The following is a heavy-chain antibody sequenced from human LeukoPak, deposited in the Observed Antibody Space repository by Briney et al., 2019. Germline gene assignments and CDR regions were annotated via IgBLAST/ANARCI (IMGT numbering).Heavy chain of an antibody. CDR1: GGTFSSYA. J-gene: IGHJ5*02. CDR2: IIPIFGTA. Sequence: SVKVSCKASGGTFSSYAISWVRQAPGQGLEWMGRIIPIFGTANYAQKFQGRVTITTDESTSTAYMELSSLRSEGTAVYYCARDPGTRVVTPGVIWFDPWGQGTLVTVSS. D-gene: IGHD4-23*01. CDR3: ARDPGTRVVTPGVIWFDP. V-gene: IGHV1-69*05.